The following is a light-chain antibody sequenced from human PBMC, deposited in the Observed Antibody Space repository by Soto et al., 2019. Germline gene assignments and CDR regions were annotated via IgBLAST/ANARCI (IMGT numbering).Light chain of an antibody. J-gene: IGKJ2*01. V-gene: IGKV3-20*01. CDR3: QQYGSSPYT. CDR1: QSVSSY. Sequence: DIVLTQSPATLSLSPGERATLSCRASQSVSSYLAWYQQKPGQAPRLLIYDASNRATGIPARFSGSGSGTDFTLTISRLEPEDFAVYYCQQYGSSPYTFGRGTKLEIK. CDR2: DAS.